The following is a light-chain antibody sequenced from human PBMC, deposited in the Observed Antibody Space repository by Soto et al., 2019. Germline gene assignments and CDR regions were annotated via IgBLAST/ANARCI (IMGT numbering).Light chain of an antibody. J-gene: IGKJ2*01. CDR1: QSVLYSSNNKNY. CDR2: WAS. Sequence: DIVMTQSPDSLAVSLGERATINCKSSQSVLYSSNNKNYLAWYQQRPGQPPKLLIYWASTRESGVPDRFSGSWSGTDFTLTITSLQAEDLAVYYCQQYESTPPTFGQGTKLEIK. CDR3: QQYESTPPT. V-gene: IGKV4-1*01.